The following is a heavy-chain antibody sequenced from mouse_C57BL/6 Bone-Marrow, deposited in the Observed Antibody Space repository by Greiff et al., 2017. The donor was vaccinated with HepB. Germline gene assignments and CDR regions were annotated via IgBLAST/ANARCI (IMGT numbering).Heavy chain of an antibody. CDR1: GFSFNTYA. D-gene: IGHD4-1*01. CDR3: VSGLGFDY. Sequence: DVKLVESGGGLVQPKGSLKLSCAASGFSFNTYAMNWVRQAPGKGLEWVARIRSKSNNYATYYADSVKDRFTISRDDSESMLYLQMDNLKTEDTAMYYCVSGLGFDYWGQGTTLTVSS. CDR2: IRSKSNNYAT. V-gene: IGHV10-1*01. J-gene: IGHJ2*01.